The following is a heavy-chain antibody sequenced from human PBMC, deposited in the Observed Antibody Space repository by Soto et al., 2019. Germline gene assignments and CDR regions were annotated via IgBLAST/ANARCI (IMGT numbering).Heavy chain of an antibody. CDR2: IYYSGST. CDR1: GDSITSNSYF. CDR3: ARSHDILTGFSSPHFDY. J-gene: IGHJ4*02. V-gene: IGHV4-39*07. D-gene: IGHD3-9*01. Sequence: SETLSLTCTVSGDSITSNSYFWAWIRQPPGKGLEWIGYIYYSGSTYYNPSLKSRVTISVDTSKNQFSLKLSSVTAADTAVYYCARSHDILTGFSSPHFDYWGQGTLVTVSS.